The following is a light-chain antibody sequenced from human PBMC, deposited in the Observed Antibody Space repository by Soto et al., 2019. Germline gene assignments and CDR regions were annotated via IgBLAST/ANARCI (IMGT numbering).Light chain of an antibody. V-gene: IGKV1-5*03. CDR3: QQYNGYSEA. J-gene: IGKJ1*01. CDR2: KAS. CDR1: QNIITW. Sequence: DIQMTQSPASLSACVGDRGTITCRASQNIITWLAWFQQKPGKAPKLLIYKASSLESGVPSRFSGSGSGTEFTLTITSLQPDDFATYYCQQYNGYSEAFGQGTKVDIK.